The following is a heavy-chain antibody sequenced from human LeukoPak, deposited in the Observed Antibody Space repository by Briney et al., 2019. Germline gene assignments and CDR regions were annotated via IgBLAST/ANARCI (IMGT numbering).Heavy chain of an antibody. Sequence: SSETLSLTCAVYGGSFSGYYWSWIRQPPGKGLEWIGEINHSGSTNYNPSLKSRVTISVDTSKNQFSLKLSSVTAADTAVYYCARDIAAAGFNWFDPWGQGTLVTVSS. J-gene: IGHJ5*02. D-gene: IGHD6-13*01. CDR1: GGSFSGYY. CDR3: ARDIAAAGFNWFDP. V-gene: IGHV4-34*01. CDR2: INHSGST.